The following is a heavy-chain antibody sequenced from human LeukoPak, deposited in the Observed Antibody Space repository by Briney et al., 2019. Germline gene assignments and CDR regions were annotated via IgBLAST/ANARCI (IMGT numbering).Heavy chain of an antibody. Sequence: SVNVSCKASGGTFSSYAISWVRQAPGQGLEWMGRIIPILGIANYAQKFQGRVTITADKSTSTAYMELSSLRSEDTAVYYCASVYSSSWYGIWFDPWGQGTLVTVSS. J-gene: IGHJ5*02. CDR2: IIPILGIA. V-gene: IGHV1-69*10. CDR1: GGTFSSYA. D-gene: IGHD6-13*01. CDR3: ASVYSSSWYGIWFDP.